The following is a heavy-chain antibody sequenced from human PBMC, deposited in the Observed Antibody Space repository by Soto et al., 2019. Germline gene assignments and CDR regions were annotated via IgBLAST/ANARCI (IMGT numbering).Heavy chain of an antibody. J-gene: IGHJ6*02. CDR3: VRGPEELVYYNSIDV. CDR2: ISIGGTPI. V-gene: IGHV3-11*01. Sequence: GGSVRLSCEASGFTFSDYYMSWIRQVPGKGLEWVSYISIGGTPIYYADSVKGRFTISRDNAQNSLYLHMTSLTAEDTALYYCVRGPEELVYYNSIDVWGQATTVTVS. D-gene: IGHD3-10*01. CDR1: GFTFSDYY.